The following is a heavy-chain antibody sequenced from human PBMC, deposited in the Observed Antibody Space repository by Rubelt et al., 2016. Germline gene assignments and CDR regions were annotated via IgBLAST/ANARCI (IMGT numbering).Heavy chain of an antibody. CDR1: GFTFSSYG. CDR3: ARGGMGGSTGYFDY. J-gene: IGHJ4*02. CDR2: IWYDGSNK. D-gene: IGHD1-26*01. V-gene: IGHV3-33*01. Sequence: GGVVQPGRSLRLSCAASGFTFSSYGMHWVRQAPGKGLEWVAVIWYDGSNKYYAVSVKGRFTISRDNSKNTLYLQMNSLRAEDTAVYYCARGGMGGSTGYFDYWGQGTLVTVSS.